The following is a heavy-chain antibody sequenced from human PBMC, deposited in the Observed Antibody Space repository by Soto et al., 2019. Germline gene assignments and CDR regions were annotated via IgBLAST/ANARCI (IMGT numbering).Heavy chain of an antibody. J-gene: IGHJ4*02. CDR3: ASLEIAAAGVIDY. Sequence: LSLTCTVSGGSISSYYWSWIRQPPGKGLEWIGYIYYSGSTNYNPSLKSRVTISVDTSKNQFSLKLSSVTAADTAVYYCASLEIAAAGVIDYWGQGTLVTVSS. CDR1: GGSISSYY. CDR2: IYYSGST. D-gene: IGHD6-13*01. V-gene: IGHV4-59*01.